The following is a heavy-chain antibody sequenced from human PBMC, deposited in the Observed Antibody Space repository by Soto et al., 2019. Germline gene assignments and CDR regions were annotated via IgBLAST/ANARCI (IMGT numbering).Heavy chain of an antibody. V-gene: IGHV4-34*01. Sequence: QVQLQQWGAGLLKPSETLSLTCAVYGGSFSGYYWSWIRQPPGKGLEWIGEINPSGSTNSNPSVMSRVNISVDTSKNHFSLKLSSVTAADTAVYYCARGTPEIVVVVAATVYYYYMDVWGKGTTVTVSS. CDR2: INPSGST. CDR1: GGSFSGYY. D-gene: IGHD2-15*01. CDR3: ARGTPEIVVVVAATVYYYYMDV. J-gene: IGHJ6*03.